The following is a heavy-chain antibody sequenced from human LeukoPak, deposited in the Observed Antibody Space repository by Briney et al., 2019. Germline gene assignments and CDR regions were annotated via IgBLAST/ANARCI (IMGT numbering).Heavy chain of an antibody. CDR1: GYSFTSYW. V-gene: IGHV5-51*01. CDR3: ARVSPVAGTRYLDY. Sequence: LGESLKISCKGSGYSFTSYWIGWVRQMPVKGLEWMGIIYPGDSDTRYSPSFQGQVTISADKSISTAYLQWSSLKASDTAMYYCARVSPVAGTRYLDYWGQGTLVTVSS. J-gene: IGHJ4*02. D-gene: IGHD6-19*01. CDR2: IYPGDSDT.